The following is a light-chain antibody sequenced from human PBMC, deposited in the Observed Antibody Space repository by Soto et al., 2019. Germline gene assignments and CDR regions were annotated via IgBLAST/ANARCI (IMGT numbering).Light chain of an antibody. Sequence: QSALTQPASVSGSPGQSITISCTGTSSDVGGYNYVSWYQQHPGKAPKLIIYEVSNRPSGVSNRFSGSKSVNTASLTISGLQAEDEADYYCSSHSSSSAYYVFGTGTKLTVL. V-gene: IGLV2-14*01. CDR2: EVS. CDR1: SSDVGGYNY. J-gene: IGLJ1*01. CDR3: SSHSSSSAYYV.